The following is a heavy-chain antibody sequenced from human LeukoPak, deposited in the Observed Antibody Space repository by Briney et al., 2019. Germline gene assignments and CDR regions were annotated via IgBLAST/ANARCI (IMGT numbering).Heavy chain of an antibody. D-gene: IGHD3-9*01. V-gene: IGHV3-30*03. CDR3: ARGDYDILTGSGMDV. CDR1: GFTFSNYG. J-gene: IGHJ6*02. Sequence: GGSLRLSCAASGFTFSNYGMHWVRQAPGKGLEWVAVISHDGSHEFYADSVKGRFTTSRDSSKNTLYLQMNSLRAEDTAVYYCARGDYDILTGSGMDVWGQGTTVTVSS. CDR2: ISHDGSHE.